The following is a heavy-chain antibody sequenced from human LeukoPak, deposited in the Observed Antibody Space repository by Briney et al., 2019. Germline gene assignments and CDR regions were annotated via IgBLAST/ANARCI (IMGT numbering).Heavy chain of an antibody. D-gene: IGHD2-2*01. CDR3: ARDRCTSCYDYGSLFDY. CDR1: GFTFSSYA. CDR2: ISGSGGST. V-gene: IGHV3-23*01. J-gene: IGHJ4*02. Sequence: GGSLRLSCAASGFTFSSYAMSWVRQAPGKGLGWVSAISGSGGSTYYADSVKGRFTISRDNSKNTLYLQMNSLRAEDTAVYYCARDRCTSCYDYGSLFDYWGQGTLVTVSS.